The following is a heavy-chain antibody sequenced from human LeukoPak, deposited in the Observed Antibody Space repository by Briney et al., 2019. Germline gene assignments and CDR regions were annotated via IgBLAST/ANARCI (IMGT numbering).Heavy chain of an antibody. CDR2: ISWNSGTI. V-gene: IGHV3-9*01. CDR1: GFTFDDYA. D-gene: IGHD3-22*01. J-gene: IGHJ6*02. Sequence: GRSLRLSCAASGFTFDDYAMHWVRQGPGKGLEWVSGISWNSGTIGYADSVKGRFTISRDNAKNSLYLQMNSLRAEDTALYYCAKGDTMIVVVGMDVWGQGTTVTVSS. CDR3: AKGDTMIVVVGMDV.